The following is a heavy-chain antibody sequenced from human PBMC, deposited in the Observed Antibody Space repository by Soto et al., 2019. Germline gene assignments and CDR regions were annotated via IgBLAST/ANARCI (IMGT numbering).Heavy chain of an antibody. CDR3: AGEEQQLTHGY. Sequence: QVQLQESGPGLVKPSQTLSLTCTVSGGSITSGGYYWSWIRQHPGKGLEWLGYIYYSGSTYYNQSLKGRVTISADTSKNQFSLKLSSVTAAETAVYYCAGEEQQLTHGYWGEGTLVTVSS. CDR1: GGSITSGGYY. D-gene: IGHD6-13*01. J-gene: IGHJ4*02. CDR2: IYYSGST. V-gene: IGHV4-31*03.